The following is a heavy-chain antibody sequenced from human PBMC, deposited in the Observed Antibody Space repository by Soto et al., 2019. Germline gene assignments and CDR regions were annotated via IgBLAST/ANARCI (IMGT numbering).Heavy chain of an antibody. D-gene: IGHD4-17*01. Sequence: SETLSLTCTVSGGSISSYYWSWIRQPPGKGLEWIGYIYYSGSTNYNPSLKSRVTISVDTSKNLFSLKLSSVTAADTAVYYCSRLLTPYGDYSTYYYYMDVWGKGTTVPSP. CDR2: IYYSGST. J-gene: IGHJ6*03. CDR3: SRLLTPYGDYSTYYYYMDV. CDR1: GGSISSYY. V-gene: IGHV4-59*08.